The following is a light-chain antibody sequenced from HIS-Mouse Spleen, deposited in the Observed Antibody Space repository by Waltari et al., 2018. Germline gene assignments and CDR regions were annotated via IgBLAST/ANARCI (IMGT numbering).Light chain of an antibody. J-gene: IGLJ3*02. Sequence: SALTQPASVSAAPGQSITISCTGTSSDVGRYNLVSWYQQHPGKAPKLMIYEGSNRPSGVSNRFSGSKSGNTASLTISGLQAEDEADYYCCSYAGSSTLVFGGGTKLTVL. CDR3: CSYAGSSTLV. V-gene: IGLV2-23*01. CDR1: SSDVGRYNL. CDR2: EGS.